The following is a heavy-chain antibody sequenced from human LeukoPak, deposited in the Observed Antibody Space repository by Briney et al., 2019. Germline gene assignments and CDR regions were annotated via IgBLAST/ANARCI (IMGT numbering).Heavy chain of an antibody. D-gene: IGHD2-2*01. CDR1: GFTFSSYE. V-gene: IGHV3-48*03. Sequence: GGSLRLSCAASGFTFSSYEMNWVRQAPGKGLEWVSYISSSGSTIYYADSVKGRFTISRDNAKNSLYLQMNSLRAEDTAVYYCASAYQLLQGLDYWGQGTLVTVSS. CDR3: ASAYQLLQGLDY. J-gene: IGHJ4*02. CDR2: ISSSGSTI.